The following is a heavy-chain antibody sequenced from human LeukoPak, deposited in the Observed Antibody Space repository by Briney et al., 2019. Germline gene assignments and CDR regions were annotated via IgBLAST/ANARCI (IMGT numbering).Heavy chain of an antibody. CDR3: ASPRWFGELTPDY. Sequence: GGSLRLSCAASGFTLSSYGMHWVRQAQGKGLEWVAFIRYDGSNKYYADSVKGRFTISRDNSKNTLYLQMNSLRAEDTAVYYCASPRWFGELTPDYWGQGTLVTVSS. CDR1: GFTLSSYG. D-gene: IGHD3-10*01. CDR2: IRYDGSNK. V-gene: IGHV3-30*02. J-gene: IGHJ4*02.